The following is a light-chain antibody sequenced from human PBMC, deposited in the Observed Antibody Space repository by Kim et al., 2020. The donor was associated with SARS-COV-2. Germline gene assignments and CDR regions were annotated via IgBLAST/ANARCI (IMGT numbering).Light chain of an antibody. Sequence: SYELTQPPSVSVSPGQTASITCSGDKLGDKYACWYQQKPGQSPVLVIYQDSKRPSGIPERFSGSNSGNTATLTISGTQAMDEADYYCQAWDSSTHVAFGG. CDR3: QAWDSSTHVA. CDR1: KLGDKY. J-gene: IGLJ2*01. CDR2: QDS. V-gene: IGLV3-1*01.